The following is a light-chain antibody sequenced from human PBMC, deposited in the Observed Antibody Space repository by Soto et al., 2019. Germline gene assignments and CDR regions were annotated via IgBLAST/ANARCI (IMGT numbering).Light chain of an antibody. J-gene: IGLJ1*01. V-gene: IGLV2-11*01. CDR1: SSDVGGYNY. CDR3: CSYAGSYTLYV. Sequence: QSVLTQPRSVSGSPGQSVTISCTGTSSDVGGYNYVSWYQQHPGKAPKLMIYDVSKRPSGVPDRFSGSKSGNTASLTISGLQAEYEADYYCCSYAGSYTLYVFGTGTKVTV. CDR2: DVS.